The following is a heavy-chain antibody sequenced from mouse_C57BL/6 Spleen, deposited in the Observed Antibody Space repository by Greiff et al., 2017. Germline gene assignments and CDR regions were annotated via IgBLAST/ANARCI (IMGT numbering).Heavy chain of an antibody. CDR2: IDPSASYT. V-gene: IGHV1-69*01. CDR3: ARGDYYGRSYGH. D-gene: IGHD1-1*01. J-gene: IGHJ2*01. Sequence: QVQLQQPGAELVMPGASVKLSCTASGYTFTSYWMHWVKQRPGQGREWIGEIDPSASYTNYNQKFKGKSTLSVDKSTSTAYMQLSSLTSEDSAVYYCARGDYYGRSYGHWGQGTTLTVSS. CDR1: GYTFTSYW.